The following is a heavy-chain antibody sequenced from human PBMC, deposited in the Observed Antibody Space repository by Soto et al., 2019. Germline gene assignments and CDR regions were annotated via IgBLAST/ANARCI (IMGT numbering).Heavy chain of an antibody. CDR1: GYTFTSYA. Sequence: ASVKVSCKASGYTFTSYAMHWVRQAPGQGLEYMGWVSAENRNAGYSQKFRGRVTITADTSINTVYLELTTLTYEDTAVYYCEVTTGYWGQGTMVTVSS. J-gene: IGHJ4*02. V-gene: IGHV1-3*01. CDR2: VSAENRNA. CDR3: EVTTGY. D-gene: IGHD4-17*01.